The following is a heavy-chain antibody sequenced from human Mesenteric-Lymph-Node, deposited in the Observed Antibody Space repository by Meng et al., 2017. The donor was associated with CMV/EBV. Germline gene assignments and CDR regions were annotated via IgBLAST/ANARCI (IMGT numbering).Heavy chain of an antibody. J-gene: IGHJ4*02. V-gene: IGHV1-69*05. D-gene: IGHD2-2*01. CDR3: ARDHCSSTSCYHSGYFDY. CDR2: IIPIFGTA. Sequence: SVKVSCKASGYTFTSYDINWVRQAPGQGLEWMGGIIPIFGTANYAQKFQGRVTITTDESTSTAYMELSSLRSEDTAVYYCARDHCSSTSCYHSGYFDYWGQGTLVTVSS. CDR1: GYTFTSYD.